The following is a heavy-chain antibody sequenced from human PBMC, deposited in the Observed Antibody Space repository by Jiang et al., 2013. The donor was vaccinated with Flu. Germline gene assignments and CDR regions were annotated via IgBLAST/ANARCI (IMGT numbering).Heavy chain of an antibody. Sequence: KPTQTLTLTCTVSGFSLNTRGMCVTWIRQPPGKALEWLARICWDDDRYYATSLKTRLTISKDTSKNQVVLTMTNMDPVDTATYYCARTNGDLGYSDYDVKYYYYGMDVWGQGTAVTVSS. CDR2: ICWDDDR. J-gene: IGHJ6*02. D-gene: IGHD5-12*01. CDR1: GFSLNTRGMC. CDR3: ARTNGDLGYSDYDVKYYYYGMDV. V-gene: IGHV2-70*11.